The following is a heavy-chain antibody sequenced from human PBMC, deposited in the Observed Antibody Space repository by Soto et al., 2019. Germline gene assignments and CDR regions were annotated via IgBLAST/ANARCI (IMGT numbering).Heavy chain of an antibody. V-gene: IGHV3-23*01. Sequence: EVQLLESGGGLVQPGESLRLSCAASGFTFGSYAMSWVRQAPGKGLEWVSVISGSDDSTYYADSVKGRFTISRDNSKNTLYLQMNSLRAEDTAVYYCAKRSSSSTFDYWGQGTLVTVSS. CDR3: AKRSSSSTFDY. CDR2: ISGSDDST. J-gene: IGHJ4*02. D-gene: IGHD6-6*01. CDR1: GFTFGSYA.